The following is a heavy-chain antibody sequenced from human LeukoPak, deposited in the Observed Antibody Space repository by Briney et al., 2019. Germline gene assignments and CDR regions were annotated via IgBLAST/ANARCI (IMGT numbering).Heavy chain of an antibody. J-gene: IGHJ4*02. CDR2: INPDSGFT. D-gene: IGHD3-16*01. CDR3: APTAEAYTSWWKV. CDR1: GYKFTDDY. V-gene: IGHV1-2*02. Sequence: GASVKVSCKASGYKFTDDYMHWVRQAPGQGLEFMGWINPDSGFTHYAQKFKGRVTMTRDTSISTAYLEVRSLTSDDTAVYYCAPTAEAYTSWWKVWGQGTLVTVSS.